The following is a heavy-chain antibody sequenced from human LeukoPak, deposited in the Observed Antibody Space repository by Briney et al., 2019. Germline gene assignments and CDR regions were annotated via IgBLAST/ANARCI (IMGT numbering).Heavy chain of an antibody. Sequence: GGSLRLSCAASGFTVRNNYMSWVRQAPGKGLEWASLIYSGGNTYYADSVKGRFTISRDNSNNTVYLQMNSLRAEDTAVYYCARAPSNAHFDYWGQGTLVTVSS. J-gene: IGHJ4*02. D-gene: IGHD3-3*02. CDR2: IYSGGNT. CDR1: GFTVRNNY. CDR3: ARAPSNAHFDY. V-gene: IGHV3-66*01.